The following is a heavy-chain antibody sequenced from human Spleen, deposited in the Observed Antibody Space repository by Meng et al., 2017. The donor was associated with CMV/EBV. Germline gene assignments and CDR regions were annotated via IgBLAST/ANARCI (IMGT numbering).Heavy chain of an antibody. CDR2: IIPILGIA. CDR3: ARGDSSGFGYYFDY. D-gene: IGHD3-22*01. J-gene: IGHJ4*02. V-gene: IGHV1-69*02. CDR1: GGTFCSYT. Sequence: KASGGTFCSYTISWVRQAPGQGLEWMGRIIPILGIANYAQKFQGRVTITADKSTSTAYMELSSLRSEDTAVYYCARGDSSGFGYYFDYWGQGTLVTVSS.